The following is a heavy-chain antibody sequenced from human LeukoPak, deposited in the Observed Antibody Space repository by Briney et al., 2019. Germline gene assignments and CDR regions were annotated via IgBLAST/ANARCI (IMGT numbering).Heavy chain of an antibody. CDR3: AKDDYSYGYSPPDY. CDR1: GFTFSTFR. V-gene: IGHV3-23*01. J-gene: IGHJ4*02. CDR2: MSRIQADK. Sequence: SGGCLRLYCETSGFTFSTFRMRWDRQAPGKGLMWVSTMSRIQADKYDADSVRGRFTISRDNSLNTLYLQMSNLRPEDTAIYYCAKDDYSYGYSPPDYWGQGTLVTVSS. D-gene: IGHD5-18*01.